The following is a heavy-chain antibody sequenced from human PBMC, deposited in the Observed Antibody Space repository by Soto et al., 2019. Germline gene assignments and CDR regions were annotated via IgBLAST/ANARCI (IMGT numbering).Heavy chain of an antibody. Sequence: GGSLRLSCAASGFTFSSYAMSWVRQAPGKGLEWVSAISGSGGSTYYADSVKGRFTISRDNSKNTLYLQMNSLRAEDTAVYYCAKARGLYGDRDYYYYYMDVWGKGTTVTVSS. CDR2: ISGSGGST. CDR1: GFTFSSYA. CDR3: AKARGLYGDRDYYYYYMDV. V-gene: IGHV3-23*01. D-gene: IGHD4-17*01. J-gene: IGHJ6*03.